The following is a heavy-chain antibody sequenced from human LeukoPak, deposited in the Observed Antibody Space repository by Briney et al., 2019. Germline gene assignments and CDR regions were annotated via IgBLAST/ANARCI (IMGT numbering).Heavy chain of an antibody. D-gene: IGHD5-18*01. CDR1: GFTLGGHD. V-gene: IGHV3-13*01. CDR2: VSAGHHA. J-gene: IGHJ4*02. Sequence: GGSLRLSCTASGFTLGGHDMPWVRQTTGDGLEWVAAVSAGHHAFYAGSVRGRFTVSREDAKNSLYPQMNSLRAGDTAVYYCVREARGYHYTYFDYWGQGSLVTVSS. CDR3: VREARGYHYTYFDY.